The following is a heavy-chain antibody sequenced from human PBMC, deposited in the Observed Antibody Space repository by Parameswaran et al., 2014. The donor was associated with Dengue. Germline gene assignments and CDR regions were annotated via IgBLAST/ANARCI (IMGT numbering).Heavy chain of an antibody. V-gene: IGHV3-23*01. CDR2: ISGIGDDS. CDR3: AKDLQYSSGWYRYDY. D-gene: IGHD6-19*01. Sequence: VRQAPREGASEWVAGISGIGDDSDYAESVKGRFTISRDNSKNTLYLQMSSLRVEDTAVHYCAKDLQYSSGWYRYDYWGQGTLVTVSS. J-gene: IGHJ4*02.